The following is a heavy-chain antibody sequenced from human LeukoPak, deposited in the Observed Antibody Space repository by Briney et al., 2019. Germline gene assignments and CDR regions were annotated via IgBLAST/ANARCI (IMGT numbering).Heavy chain of an antibody. CDR2: INPNSGGT. J-gene: IGHJ4*02. CDR3: ARDRRGSPLIGAY. CDR1: GYTFTGYY. V-gene: IGHV1-2*06. Sequence: ASVKVSCKASGYTFTGYYMHWVRQAPGQGLEWMGRINPNSGGTNYAQKFQGRVTMTRDTSISTAYMELSRLRSDDTAVYYCARDRRGSPLIGAYWGQGTLLTVPS. D-gene: IGHD1-26*01.